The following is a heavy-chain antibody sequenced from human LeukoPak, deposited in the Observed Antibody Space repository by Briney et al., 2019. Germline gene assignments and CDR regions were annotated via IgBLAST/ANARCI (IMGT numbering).Heavy chain of an antibody. CDR1: GGSISSYY. CDR3: AREYSSSRSNWFDP. CDR2: IYYSGST. J-gene: IGHJ5*02. Sequence: TSETLSLTCTVSGGSISSYYWSWIWQPPGKGLEWIGYIYYSGSTNYNPSLKSRVTISVDTSKNQFSLKLSSVTAADTAVYYCAREYSSSRSNWFDPWGQGTLVTVSS. V-gene: IGHV4-59*08. D-gene: IGHD6-13*01.